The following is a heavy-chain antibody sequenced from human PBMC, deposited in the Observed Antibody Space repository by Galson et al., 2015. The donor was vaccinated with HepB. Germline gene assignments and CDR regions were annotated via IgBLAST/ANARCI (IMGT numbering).Heavy chain of an antibody. CDR1: GVSFSSLA. J-gene: IGHJ3*02. D-gene: IGHD6-19*01. CDR2: VSSEGGNK. Sequence: ALRRGCAASGVSFSSLAVLWVRQAPDTGLVWAAVVSSEGGNKYYSDSVKGRFEIPRVNPTATLYLHRYSLSPEDTAVYYCERDSWPLRIAVTGTGGAFDMWGQGTMVTVSS. V-gene: IGHV3-30*09. CDR3: ERDSWPLRIAVTGTGGAFDM.